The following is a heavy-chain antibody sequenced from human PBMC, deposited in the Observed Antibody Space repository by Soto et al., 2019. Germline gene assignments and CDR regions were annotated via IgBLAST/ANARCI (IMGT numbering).Heavy chain of an antibody. Sequence: PGESLKISCKASGYNFSDYWIGWVRQMPGKGLEWMGIIFPGDSDIKYSPSFQGQVTISADKSISTAHLQWSSLKASDTGPYYCGKFGIGGCFGGRCFTSFPYCGMDVWGQGTTVTVSS. D-gene: IGHD2-15*01. CDR2: IFPGDSDI. J-gene: IGHJ6*02. V-gene: IGHV5-51*01. CDR3: GKFGIGGCFGGRCFTSFPYCGMDV. CDR1: GYNFSDYW.